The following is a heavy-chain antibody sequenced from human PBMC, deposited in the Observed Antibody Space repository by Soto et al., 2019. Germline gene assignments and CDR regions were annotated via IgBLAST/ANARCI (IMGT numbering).Heavy chain of an antibody. D-gene: IGHD3-9*01. Sequence: GGSLRLSCAASGFTFSSYSIYWVRQAPGKGLEWVSGISGSGSGTYYADSVKGRFTISRDNSKNTLFLEMNSLRAEDTGLYYCVKNSYYETLTGCDSFDYWGQGVPVTVSS. CDR1: GFTFSSYS. J-gene: IGHJ4*02. CDR3: VKNSYYETLTGCDSFDY. V-gene: IGHV3-23*01. CDR2: ISGSGSGT.